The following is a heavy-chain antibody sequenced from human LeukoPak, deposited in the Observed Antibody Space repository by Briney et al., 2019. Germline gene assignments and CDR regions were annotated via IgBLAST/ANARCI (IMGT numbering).Heavy chain of an antibody. CDR2: ISSSSSTI. D-gene: IGHD3-10*01. J-gene: IGHJ6*03. CDR1: GFTFSSYN. V-gene: IGHV3-48*01. Sequence: GGSLRLSCAASGFTFSSYNMNWVRQAPGKGLEWVSYISSSSSTIYYADSVKGRFTISRDNSKNTLYLQMNSLRAEDTAVYYCARDSYYYGSGSYLASDYYYYMDVWGKGTTVTVSS. CDR3: ARDSYYYGSGSYLASDYYYYMDV.